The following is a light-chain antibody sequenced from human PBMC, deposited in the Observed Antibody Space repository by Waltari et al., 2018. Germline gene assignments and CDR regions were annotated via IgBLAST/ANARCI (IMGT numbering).Light chain of an antibody. CDR1: SRDVGSYNL. CDR2: EVS. CDR3: CSYAGSSTPVV. Sequence: QSALTQPASVSGSPGQSIPIPCPGTSRDVGSYNLVSWYQQHPGKAPKLMIYEVSKRPSGVSNRFSGSKSGNTASLTISGLQAEDEADYYCCSYAGSSTPVVFGGGTKLTVL. J-gene: IGLJ2*01. V-gene: IGLV2-23*02.